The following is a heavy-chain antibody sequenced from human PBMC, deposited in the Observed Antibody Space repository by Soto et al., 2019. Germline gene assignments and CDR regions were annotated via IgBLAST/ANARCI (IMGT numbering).Heavy chain of an antibody. Sequence: SGPTLVNPTQTLTLTCTFSGFSLSTNGVGVGWIRRPPGKALEWLTIIYWDADKRYSPSLKSRLTITKDTSRKQVVLTMTNMDPVDTATYFCARGTHMSVSGPYFFDYWGQGTLVTVSS. V-gene: IGHV2-5*02. CDR3: ARGTHMSVSGPYFFDY. J-gene: IGHJ4*02. D-gene: IGHD6-19*01. CDR1: GFSLSTNGVG. CDR2: IYWDADK.